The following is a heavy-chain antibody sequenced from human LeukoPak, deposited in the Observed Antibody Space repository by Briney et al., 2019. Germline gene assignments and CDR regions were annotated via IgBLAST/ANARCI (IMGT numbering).Heavy chain of an antibody. CDR2: IYPGDSDT. D-gene: IGHD1-26*01. V-gene: IGHV5-51*01. CDR3: ARLRGGFDAFDI. Sequence: GGSLRLSCAASGFTFTSYWIGWVRQMPGKGLEWMGIIYPGDSDTRYSPSFQGQVTISADKSISTAYLQWSSLKASDTAMYYCARLRGGFDAFDIWGQGTMVTVSS. J-gene: IGHJ3*02. CDR1: GFTFTSYW.